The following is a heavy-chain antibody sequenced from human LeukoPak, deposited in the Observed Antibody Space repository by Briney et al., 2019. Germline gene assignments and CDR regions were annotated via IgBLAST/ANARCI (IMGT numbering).Heavy chain of an antibody. CDR1: GLRFSSYA. J-gene: IGHJ4*02. CDR2: ISGSGGST. V-gene: IGHV3-23*01. CDR3: ATGYSSSSWSLFDY. Sequence: VGSLRLSCAASGLRFSSYAMSWVRQAPGKGLEWVSAISGSGGSTYYADSVKGRFTISRDNSKNTLYLQMNSLRAEDTAVYYCATGYSSSSWSLFDYWGQGTLVTVSS. D-gene: IGHD6-6*01.